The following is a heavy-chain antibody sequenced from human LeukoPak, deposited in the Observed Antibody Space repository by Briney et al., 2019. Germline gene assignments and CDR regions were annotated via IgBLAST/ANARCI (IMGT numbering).Heavy chain of an antibody. Sequence: SETLSLTCAVSGGSISSYYWSWIRQPPGKGLEWIGYIYYSGSTNYNPSLKSRVTISVDTSKNQSSLKLSSVTAADTAVYYCARGYSSSWLNFDYWGQGTLVTVSS. CDR1: GGSISSYY. CDR3: ARGYSSSWLNFDY. J-gene: IGHJ4*02. CDR2: IYYSGST. D-gene: IGHD6-13*01. V-gene: IGHV4-59*01.